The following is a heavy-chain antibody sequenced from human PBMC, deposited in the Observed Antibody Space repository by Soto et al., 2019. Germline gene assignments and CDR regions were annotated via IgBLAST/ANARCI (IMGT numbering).Heavy chain of an antibody. V-gene: IGHV3-23*01. D-gene: IGHD1-1*01. CDR2: ISERGDTT. CDR3: AKDKPGTTSFDY. Sequence: GGSLRLSCAASGFTISRNAMYWVRQAPGKGLEWISGISERGDTTHYAESVKGRFTISRDTSKNTLYLQLNNLRADDTAIYYCAKDKPGTTSFDYWGQGTLVTVSS. J-gene: IGHJ4*02. CDR1: GFTISRNA.